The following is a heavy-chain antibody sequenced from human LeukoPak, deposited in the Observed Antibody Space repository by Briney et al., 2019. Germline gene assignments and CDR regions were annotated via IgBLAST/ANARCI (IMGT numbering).Heavy chain of an antibody. CDR2: INPNSGGT. V-gene: IGHV1-2*02. CDR1: GYTFTGYH. Sequence: ASVKVSCKASGYTFTGYHMHWVRQAPGQGLEWMGWINPNSGGTNYAQKFQGRVTMTRDTSISTAYMELSRLRSDDTAVYYCARSGVSQLWACFDYWGQGTLVTVSS. CDR3: ARSGVSQLWACFDY. J-gene: IGHJ4*02. D-gene: IGHD5-18*01.